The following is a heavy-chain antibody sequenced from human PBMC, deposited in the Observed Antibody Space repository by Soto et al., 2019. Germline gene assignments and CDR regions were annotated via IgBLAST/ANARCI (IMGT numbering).Heavy chain of an antibody. D-gene: IGHD2-15*01. Sequence: EVQLVESGGGLVQPGESLKLSCAASGFTFSGSAMHWVRQASGNGLEWVGRIRSKANNYATTYTASVKGRFTISRDDSKNTAYLQMNSLQAEDTAVYYCARLIVGPLPDAFDIWGQGTMVTVSS. CDR2: IRSKANNYAT. J-gene: IGHJ3*02. CDR3: ARLIVGPLPDAFDI. CDR1: GFTFSGSA. V-gene: IGHV3-73*02.